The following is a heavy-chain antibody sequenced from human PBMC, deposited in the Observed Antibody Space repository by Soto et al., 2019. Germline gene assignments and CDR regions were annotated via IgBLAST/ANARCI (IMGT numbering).Heavy chain of an antibody. D-gene: IGHD2-2*01. CDR3: AATDISTPYYYGMDV. CDR2: IYPGDSDS. V-gene: IGHV5-51*01. Sequence: GESLKISCKGFGYSFTGYWIGWVRQMPGKGLEWMGIIYPGDSDSRYSPSFQGQVTISADKSISTAYLQWSSLKASDTAMYYCAATDISTPYYYGMDVWGQGTTVTVSS. CDR1: GYSFTGYW. J-gene: IGHJ6*02.